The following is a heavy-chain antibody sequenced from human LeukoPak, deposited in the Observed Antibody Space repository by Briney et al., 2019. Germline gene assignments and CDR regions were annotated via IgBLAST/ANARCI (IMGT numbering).Heavy chain of an antibody. D-gene: IGHD1-26*01. J-gene: IGHJ5*02. Sequence: PSETLSLTCTVSGGSISSYYWSWIRQPPGKGLEWIGYIYYSGSTYYNPSLKSRVTISVDTSKNQFSLKLSSVTAADTAVYYCARDRRWELRKGVNWFDPWGQGTLVTVSS. CDR1: GGSISSYY. CDR3: ARDRRWELRKGVNWFDP. V-gene: IGHV4-59*12. CDR2: IYYSGST.